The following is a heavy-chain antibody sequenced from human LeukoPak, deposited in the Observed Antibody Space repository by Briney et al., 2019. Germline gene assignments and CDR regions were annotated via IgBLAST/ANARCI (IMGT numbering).Heavy chain of an antibody. CDR3: ARDGAYYGDYDD. J-gene: IGHJ4*02. Sequence: GGSLRLSCAASGFTFSSYAMHWVRQAPGKGLEWVAVISYDGSNKYYADSVKGRFTISRDNSKNMLYLQMNSLRAEDTAVYYCARDGAYYGDYDDWGQGTLVTVSS. CDR2: ISYDGSNK. V-gene: IGHV3-30-3*01. D-gene: IGHD4-17*01. CDR1: GFTFSSYA.